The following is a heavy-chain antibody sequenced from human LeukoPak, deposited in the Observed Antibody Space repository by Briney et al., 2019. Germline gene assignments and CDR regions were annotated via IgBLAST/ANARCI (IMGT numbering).Heavy chain of an antibody. J-gene: IGHJ4*02. CDR3: ARVPGYDILTGYLFDY. Sequence: SETLSLTCTVSGGSINSYYWSWIRQPPGKGLEWIGYIYYSGSTNYNPSLKSRVTISVDTSKNQFSLKLSSVTAADTAVYYCARVPGYDILTGYLFDYWCQGTLVTVSS. V-gene: IGHV4-59*01. CDR2: IYYSGST. CDR1: GGSINSYY. D-gene: IGHD3-9*01.